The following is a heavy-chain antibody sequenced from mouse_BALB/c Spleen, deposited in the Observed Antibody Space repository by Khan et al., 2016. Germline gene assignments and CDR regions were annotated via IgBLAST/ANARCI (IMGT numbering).Heavy chain of an antibody. J-gene: IGHJ2*01. D-gene: IGHD2-4*01. CDR2: IYPGDGDT. CDR3: DSGNSDYDYYS. V-gene: IGHV1-87*01. Sequence: QVQLQQSGAELARPGASVKLSCKASGYTFTTYWMQWVKQRPGQGLEGIGAIYPGDGDTRYTKKLKGKATLTVDKSSRTASMQLSSLASEDSSVYYCDSGNSDYDYYSWGQGPTLTFSS. CDR1: GYTFTTYW.